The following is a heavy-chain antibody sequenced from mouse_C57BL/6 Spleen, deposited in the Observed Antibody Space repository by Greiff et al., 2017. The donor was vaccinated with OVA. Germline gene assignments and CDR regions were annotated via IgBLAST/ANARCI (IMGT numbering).Heavy chain of an antibody. CDR1: GYSITSGYY. J-gene: IGHJ4*01. Sequence: EVQLQESGPGLVKPSQSLSLTCSVTGYSITSGYYWNWIRQFPGNNLEWMGYISYDGSNNYNPSLKNRISITRDTSKNQFFLKLNSVTTEDTATYYCARVGLDYAMDYWGQGTSVTVSS. CDR3: ARVGLDYAMDY. V-gene: IGHV3-6*01. CDR2: ISYDGSN.